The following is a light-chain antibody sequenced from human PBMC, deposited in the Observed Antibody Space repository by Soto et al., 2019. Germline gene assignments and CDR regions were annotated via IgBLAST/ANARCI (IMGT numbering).Light chain of an antibody. Sequence: QPVLTQPPSVSGAPGQRVTISCTGSSSNIGAGYDVHWYQQLPGTAPKLLIYGNSNRPSGVPDRFSGSKSGTSASLAITGLQAEDEADYYCQSYDISLSGSVFGGGTKVTVL. J-gene: IGLJ3*02. CDR1: SSNIGAGYD. V-gene: IGLV1-40*01. CDR3: QSYDISLSGSV. CDR2: GNS.